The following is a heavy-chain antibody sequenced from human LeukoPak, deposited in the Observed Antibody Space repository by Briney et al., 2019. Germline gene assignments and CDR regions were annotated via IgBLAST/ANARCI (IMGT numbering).Heavy chain of an antibody. CDR1: GYTFTGYY. CDR3: ARPLGSLKEYWWFDP. D-gene: IGHD2/OR15-2a*01. J-gene: IGHJ5*02. CDR2: INPNSGGT. V-gene: IGHV1-2*02. Sequence: GASVKVSCKASGYTFTGYYMHWVRQAPGQGLEWMGWINPNSGGTNYAQKFQGRVTMTRDTSTSTVYMELSGLRSDDTAVYYCARPLGSLKEYWWFDPWGQGTLVTVSS.